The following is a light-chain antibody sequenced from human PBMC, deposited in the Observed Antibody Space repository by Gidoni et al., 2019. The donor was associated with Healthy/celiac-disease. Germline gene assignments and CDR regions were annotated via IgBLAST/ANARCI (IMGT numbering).Light chain of an antibody. CDR3: NSRDSSGNHAVV. Sequence: SSELTQDLAVSVALGQTVRITCQGDSLRSYYASWYQQKPGQAPVLVIYGKNNRPSGIPDRFSGSSSGNTASLTITGAQAEDEADYYCNSRDSSGNHAVVFGGGTKLTVL. V-gene: IGLV3-19*01. CDR2: GKN. CDR1: SLRSYY. J-gene: IGLJ2*01.